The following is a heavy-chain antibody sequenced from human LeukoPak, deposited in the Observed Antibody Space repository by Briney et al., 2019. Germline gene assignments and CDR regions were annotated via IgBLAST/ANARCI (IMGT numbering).Heavy chain of an antibody. J-gene: IGHJ4*02. CDR3: ATAGDVDTAMIND. D-gene: IGHD5-18*01. CDR1: GYTFTAYF. CDR2: INPNSGAT. Sequence: ASVKVSCKASGYTFTAYFIHWVRQAPRQGLEWMGWINPNSGATNYAQKFQGRVTMTSDTSISTAYMELSRLGSDDTAVYYCATAGDVDTAMINDWGQGTLVTVSS. V-gene: IGHV1-2*02.